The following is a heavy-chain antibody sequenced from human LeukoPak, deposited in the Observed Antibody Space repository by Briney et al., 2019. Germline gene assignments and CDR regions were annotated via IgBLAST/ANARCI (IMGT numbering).Heavy chain of an antibody. J-gene: IGHJ4*02. V-gene: IGHV4-59*06. CDR3: ARAVKDLYFDY. CDR1: GGSISSYY. Sequence: PSETLSLTCTVSGGSISSYYWSWIRQPPGKGLEWIGYIYYSGSTYYNPSLKSRVTISVDTSKNQFSLKLSSVTAADTAVYYCARAVKDLYFDYWGQGTLVTVSS. CDR2: IYYSGST.